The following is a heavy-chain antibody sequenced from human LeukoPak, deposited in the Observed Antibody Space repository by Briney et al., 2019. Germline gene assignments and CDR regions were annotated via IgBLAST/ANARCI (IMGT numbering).Heavy chain of an antibody. D-gene: IGHD3-22*01. Sequence: GGSLRLSCAASGFTFSSYSMNWVRQAPGKGLVWVSRINSDGSSTSYADSVKGRFTISRDNAKNTLYLQMNSLRAEDTAVYYCARVRDRGGYGLWYYYARSGSFDYWGQGTLVTVSS. J-gene: IGHJ4*02. V-gene: IGHV3-74*01. CDR2: INSDGSST. CDR1: GFTFSSYS. CDR3: ARVRDRGGYGLWYYYARSGSFDY.